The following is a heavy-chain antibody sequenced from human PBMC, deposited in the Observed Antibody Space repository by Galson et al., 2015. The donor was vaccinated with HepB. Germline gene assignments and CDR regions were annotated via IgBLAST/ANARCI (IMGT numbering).Heavy chain of an antibody. CDR1: GGSFSDYY. J-gene: IGHJ6*03. D-gene: IGHD2-2*02. V-gene: IGHV4-34*01. CDR2: VIHNGVT. Sequence: TLSLTCVAYGGSFSDYYWPWIRQAPGKGLEWMGEVIHNGVTNYSPSLKGRVTISVDTSKNQFSLKLTTVTAADTGLYCCARGDWQPYTYYYIDVWGKGTTVIVSS. CDR3: ARGDWQPYTYYYIDV.